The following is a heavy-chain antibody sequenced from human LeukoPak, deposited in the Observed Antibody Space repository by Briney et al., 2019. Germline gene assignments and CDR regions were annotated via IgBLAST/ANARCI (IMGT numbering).Heavy chain of an antibody. Sequence: GGSLRLSCAASGFTFSTYAMSWVRQAPGKGLQWVSLISGSGDGAHYADSVKGRFTISKDNSKNTVYLQMTNLRAEDTAVYYCAKGYIQLWWFDYWGQGTLVTVSS. V-gene: IGHV3-23*01. CDR2: ISGSGDGA. J-gene: IGHJ4*02. CDR3: AKGYIQLWWFDY. D-gene: IGHD2-21*01. CDR1: GFTFSTYA.